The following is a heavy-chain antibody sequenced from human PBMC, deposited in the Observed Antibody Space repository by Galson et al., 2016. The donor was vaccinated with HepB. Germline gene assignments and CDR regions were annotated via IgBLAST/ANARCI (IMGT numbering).Heavy chain of an antibody. CDR1: GFTLSSSG. CDR2: ICYDGSNE. CDR3: VKDKEVRYNYGYLDL. Sequence: SLRLSCAASGFTLSSSGMHWVRQAPGKGLQWVAAICYDGSNEYYTDSVKGRFTMSRDKTKNTLYLQMNSLRVEDTAVYHCVKDKEVRYNYGYLDLWGQGTLVTVSS. D-gene: IGHD5-18*01. J-gene: IGHJ4*02. V-gene: IGHV3-33*03.